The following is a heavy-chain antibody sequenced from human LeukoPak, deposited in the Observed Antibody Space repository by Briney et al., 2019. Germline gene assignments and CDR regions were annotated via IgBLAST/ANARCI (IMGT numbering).Heavy chain of an antibody. V-gene: IGHV3-33*01. Sequence: PGGSLRLSCAASGFTFSSYGMHWVRQAPGKGLEWVAVIWYDGSSKYYADSVKGRFTISRDNSKNTLYLQMNSLRAEDTAVYYCARDTKARYYYGSGSYPVRGFDPWGQGTLVTVSS. J-gene: IGHJ5*02. CDR1: GFTFSSYG. CDR3: ARDTKARYYYGSGSYPVRGFDP. D-gene: IGHD3-10*01. CDR2: IWYDGSSK.